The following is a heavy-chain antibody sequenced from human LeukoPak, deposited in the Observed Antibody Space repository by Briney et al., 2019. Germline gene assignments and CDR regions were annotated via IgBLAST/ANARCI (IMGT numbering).Heavy chain of an antibody. CDR3: ARDWRDAFDI. V-gene: IGHV4-61*02. CDR2: IYTSGST. Sequence: SENLSLTCAVSGGSISSGSYYWSWIRQPAGKGLEWIGRIYTSGSTNYNPSLKSRVTISVDTSKNQFSLKLSSVTAADTAVYYCARDWRDAFDIWGQGTMVTVSS. J-gene: IGHJ3*02. CDR1: GGSISSGSYY.